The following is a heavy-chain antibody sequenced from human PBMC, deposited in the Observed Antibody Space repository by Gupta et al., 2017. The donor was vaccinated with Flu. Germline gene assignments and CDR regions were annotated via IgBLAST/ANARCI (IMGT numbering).Heavy chain of an antibody. D-gene: IGHD3-16*02. J-gene: IGHJ4*02. V-gene: IGHV3-15*01. CDR2: IKSNTDGGTT. Sequence: VRQAPGKGLEWVGRIKSNTDGGTTDYAAHVKGRFTISRDDSKNTIYLQLNSLEIEDTAMYYCTTDYGYVWGSYRLGYWGRGSLVTVSS. CDR3: TTDYGYVWGSYRLGY.